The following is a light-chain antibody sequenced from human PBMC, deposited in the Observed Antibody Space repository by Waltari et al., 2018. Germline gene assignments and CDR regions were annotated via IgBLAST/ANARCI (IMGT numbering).Light chain of an antibody. CDR2: GAS. J-gene: IGKJ1*01. CDR1: QSISRA. V-gene: IGKV3-20*01. CDR3: QHYVRLPVT. Sequence: EVVLTQSPGTLSLSPGERVTLSCRASQSISRALTWYQQKPGQAPRLLIYGASTRATGIPDRFICSGSGTYFSLTISRLDPDDFAVYYCQHYVRLPVTFGQGTTVEIK.